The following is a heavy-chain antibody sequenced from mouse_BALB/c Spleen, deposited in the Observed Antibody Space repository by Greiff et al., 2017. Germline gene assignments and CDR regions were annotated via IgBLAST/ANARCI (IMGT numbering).Heavy chain of an antibody. CDR2: INPSRGYT. D-gene: IGHD4-1*01. J-gene: IGHJ1*01. V-gene: IGHV1-4*01. CDR1: GYTFTSYT. CDR3: ARDWDWYFDV. Sequence: QVQLKQSGAELARPGASVKMSCKASGYTFTSYTMHWVKQRPGQGLEWIGYINPSRGYTNYNQKFKDKATLTADKSSSTAYMQLSSLTSEDSAVYYCARDWDWYFDVWGAGTTVTVAS.